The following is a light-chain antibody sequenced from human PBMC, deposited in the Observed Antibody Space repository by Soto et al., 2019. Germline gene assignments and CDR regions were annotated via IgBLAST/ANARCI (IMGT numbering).Light chain of an antibody. J-gene: IGLJ2*01. V-gene: IGLV1-40*01. CDR2: ANS. CDR1: SSNIGAGYD. Sequence: QSVLTQPPSVSGAPGQRVTISCTGSSSNIGAGYDVHWYQQLPGTAPKLLIYANSNRPSGVPDRFSGSNSGTSASLAITGLQAEDEADSYCQSYDSSLSGSVFGGGTKLTVL. CDR3: QSYDSSLSGSV.